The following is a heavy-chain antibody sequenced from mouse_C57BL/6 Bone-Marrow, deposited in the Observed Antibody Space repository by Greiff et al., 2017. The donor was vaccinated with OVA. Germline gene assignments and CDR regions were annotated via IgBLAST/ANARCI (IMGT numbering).Heavy chain of an antibody. Sequence: EVHLVESGPGLAKPSQSLSLTCSVTGYSITSDYWNWIRKFPGNKLEYMGYISYSGSTYYNPSPKSRISITRDTSKNQYYLQLNSVTTEDTATYYCARYRAYYSNYSFDYWGQGTTLTVSS. CDR1: GYSITSDY. D-gene: IGHD2-5*01. CDR3: ARYRAYYSNYSFDY. J-gene: IGHJ2*01. CDR2: ISYSGST. V-gene: IGHV3-8*01.